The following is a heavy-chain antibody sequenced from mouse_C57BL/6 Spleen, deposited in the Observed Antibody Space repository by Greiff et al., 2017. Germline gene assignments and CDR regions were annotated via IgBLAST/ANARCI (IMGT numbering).Heavy chain of an antibody. Sequence: ESGPGLVKPSQSLSLTCSVTGYSITSGYYWNWIRQFPGNKLEWMGYISYDGSNNYNPSLKNRISITRDTSKNQFFLKLNSVTTEDTATYYCARDQGYAPYYAMDYWGQGTSVTVSS. CDR2: ISYDGSN. J-gene: IGHJ4*01. D-gene: IGHD3-1*01. V-gene: IGHV3-6*01. CDR1: GYSITSGYY. CDR3: ARDQGYAPYYAMDY.